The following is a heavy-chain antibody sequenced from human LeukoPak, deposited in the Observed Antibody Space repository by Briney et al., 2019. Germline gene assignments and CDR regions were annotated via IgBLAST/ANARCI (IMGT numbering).Heavy chain of an antibody. D-gene: IGHD3-3*01. CDR3: AKDSVAKYDFSGVRYFDY. V-gene: IGHV3-23*01. Sequence: GGSLRLSCAVSGFTFSSYTMSWVRQAPGKGLEWVSAISGSGGSTYYADSVKGRFTISRDNSKNTLYLQMNSLRAEDTAVYYCAKDSVAKYDFSGVRYFDYWGQGTLVTVSS. CDR2: ISGSGGST. J-gene: IGHJ4*02. CDR1: GFTFSSYT.